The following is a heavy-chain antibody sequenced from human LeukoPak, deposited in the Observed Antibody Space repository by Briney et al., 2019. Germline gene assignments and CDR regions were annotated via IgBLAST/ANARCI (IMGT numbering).Heavy chain of an antibody. V-gene: IGHV3-21*01. CDR3: ARVTYYYDSSGYYYFDY. CDR2: ISSSSSYI. D-gene: IGHD3-22*01. J-gene: IGHJ4*02. CDR1: GFTFSGYS. Sequence: GGSLRLSCEASGFTFSGYSMNWVRQAPGKGLEWVSSISSSSSYIYYADSVKGRFTISRDNAKNSLYLQMNSLRAEDTAVYYCARVTYYYDSSGYYYFDYWGQGTLVTVSS.